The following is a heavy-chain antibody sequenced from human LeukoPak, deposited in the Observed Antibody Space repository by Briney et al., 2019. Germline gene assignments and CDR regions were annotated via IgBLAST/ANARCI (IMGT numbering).Heavy chain of an antibody. Sequence: ASVKVSCKASGYTFTSYGISWVRQAPGQGLEWMGWISAYNGNTNYAQNLRGRVTMTTDTSTSTAYMELRSLRSDDTAVYYWASVRGGSSWYRGDYYYYMDVWGKGTTVTISS. CDR1: GYTFTSYG. CDR2: ISAYNGNT. CDR3: ASVRGGSSWYRGDYYYYMDV. D-gene: IGHD6-13*01. V-gene: IGHV1-18*01. J-gene: IGHJ6*03.